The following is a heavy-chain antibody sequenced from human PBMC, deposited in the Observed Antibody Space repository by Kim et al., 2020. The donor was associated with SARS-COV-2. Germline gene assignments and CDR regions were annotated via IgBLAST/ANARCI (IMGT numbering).Heavy chain of an antibody. Sequence: YNPSLKGRVTISGVTSNNQFSLKLSSVTAADTAVYYCARLSASCWYVEFDYWGQGTLVTVSS. J-gene: IGHJ4*02. D-gene: IGHD6-19*01. V-gene: IGHV4-59*01. CDR3: ARLSASCWYVEFDY.